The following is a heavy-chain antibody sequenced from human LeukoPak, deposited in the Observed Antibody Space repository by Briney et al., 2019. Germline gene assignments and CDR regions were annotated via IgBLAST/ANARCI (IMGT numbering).Heavy chain of an antibody. V-gene: IGHV3-48*04. Sequence: GGSLRLSCAASGFTFSSNSMNWVRQAPGKGLEWVSYISSTGGTIYYADSMKGRFTISRDNAKNSLYLQMNSLRAEDTAVYYCARARGYSSPSDYWGQGTLVTVSS. CDR2: ISSTGGTI. CDR3: ARARGYSSPSDY. D-gene: IGHD6-6*01. J-gene: IGHJ4*02. CDR1: GFTFSSNS.